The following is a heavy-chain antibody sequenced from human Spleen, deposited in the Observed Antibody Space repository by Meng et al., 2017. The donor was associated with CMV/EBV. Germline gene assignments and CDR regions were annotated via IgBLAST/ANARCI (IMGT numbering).Heavy chain of an antibody. D-gene: IGHD1-26*01. CDR2: INPRGGSP. J-gene: IGHJ5*02. CDR3: ETNRDMGGYIMFDP. V-gene: IGHV1-46*01. CDR1: EYRFTWDQ. Sequence: ASEYRFTWDQMHWVRQAPGQGLEWMGIINPRGGSPRYAQKFQSRVTLTRDTSTRTVYMELSGLRSDDTAVYYCETNRDMGGYIMFDPWGQGTLVTVSS.